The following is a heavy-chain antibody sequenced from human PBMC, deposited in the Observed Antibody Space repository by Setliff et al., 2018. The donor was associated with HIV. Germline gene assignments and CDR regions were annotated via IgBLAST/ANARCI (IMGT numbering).Heavy chain of an antibody. Sequence: GGSLRLSCAASGFTFSSYAMGWVRQAPGKGLEWVAAISGGGGSTNYADSVRGRFTISRDNSKNTLYLQMNSLRAEDTAVYYCARSRAGGFDYWGQGTLVTVSS. D-gene: IGHD2-15*01. J-gene: IGHJ4*02. CDR3: ARSRAGGFDY. CDR2: ISGGGGST. CDR1: GFTFSSYA. V-gene: IGHV3-23*01.